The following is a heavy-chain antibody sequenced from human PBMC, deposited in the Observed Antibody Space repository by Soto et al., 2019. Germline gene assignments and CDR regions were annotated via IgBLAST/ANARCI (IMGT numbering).Heavy chain of an antibody. Sequence: PGGSLRLSCAASGFTFSDYYMSWIRQAPGKGLEWVSYISSSGSTIYYADSVKGRFTISRDNAKNPLYLQMNSLRAEDTAVYYCARDRSRREQQLASYYFDYWGQGTLVXVSS. V-gene: IGHV3-11*01. CDR3: ARDRSRREQQLASYYFDY. J-gene: IGHJ4*02. CDR2: ISSSGSTI. D-gene: IGHD6-13*01. CDR1: GFTFSDYY.